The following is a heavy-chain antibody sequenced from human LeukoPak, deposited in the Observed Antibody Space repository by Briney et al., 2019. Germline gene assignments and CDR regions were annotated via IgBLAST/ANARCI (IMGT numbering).Heavy chain of an antibody. J-gene: IGHJ3*02. CDR2: INSDASGT. Sequence: PGGALRLSHVASVFSFSNYWIHGGRPSPRRGLLWVSSINSDASGTYSADYVKGRLSTSRDNAMYALQLQMSIMAAEDTSVYCCVLYLFSSFAFDIWGQGTMVTVSS. CDR3: VLYLFSSFAFDI. D-gene: IGHD2-8*01. CDR1: VFSFSNYW. V-gene: IGHV3-74*01.